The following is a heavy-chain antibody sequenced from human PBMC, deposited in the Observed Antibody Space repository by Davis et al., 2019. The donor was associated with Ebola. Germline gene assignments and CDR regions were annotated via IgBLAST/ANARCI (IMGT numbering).Heavy chain of an antibody. J-gene: IGHJ6*02. D-gene: IGHD5-24*01. Sequence: AASVKLSCTASGGTFSSYTISWVRLAPGQGLEWMGRIIPMLGIANYAKKCQGRVTITADISTTAYMELSSLRSEDTAVYYCARARDMATIGDCAMDVWGQGTTVTVSS. CDR3: ARARDMATIGDCAMDV. CDR2: IIPMLGIA. V-gene: IGHV1-69*02. CDR1: GGTFSSYT.